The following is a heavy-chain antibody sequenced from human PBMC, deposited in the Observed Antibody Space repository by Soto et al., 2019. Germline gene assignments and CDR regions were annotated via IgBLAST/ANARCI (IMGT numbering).Heavy chain of an antibody. D-gene: IGHD3-10*01. CDR1: GYTFTGYY. J-gene: IGHJ4*02. CDR3: ARAFGEIPFDY. Sequence: QVQLVQSGAEVRKPGASVKVSCKASGYTFTGYYMHWVRQAPGQGLEWMGWINPNTGGTNYAQKFQGWVTLSSDTSIGTAYMELSRLRSDGTAVYYCARAFGEIPFDYWGQGTLVTVSS. CDR2: INPNTGGT. V-gene: IGHV1-2*04.